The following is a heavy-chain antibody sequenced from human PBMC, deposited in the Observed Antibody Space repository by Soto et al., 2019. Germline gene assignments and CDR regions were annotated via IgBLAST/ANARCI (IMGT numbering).Heavy chain of an antibody. D-gene: IGHD4-17*01. V-gene: IGHV1-69*06. J-gene: IGHJ4*02. CDR2: IIPIFGTA. Sequence: SVTVSCKASVGTFISYAISWVRQAPGQGLEWMGGIIPIFGTANYAQKFQGRVTITADKSTSTAYMELSSLRSEDTAVYYCARAPYGDHVLDYWGQGTLVTVSS. CDR3: ARAPYGDHVLDY. CDR1: VGTFISYA.